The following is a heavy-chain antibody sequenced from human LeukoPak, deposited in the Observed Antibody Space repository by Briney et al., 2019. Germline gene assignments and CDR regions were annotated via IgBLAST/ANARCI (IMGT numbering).Heavy chain of an antibody. D-gene: IGHD1-1*01. J-gene: IGHJ4*02. CDR3: AKDTPTTGYHLDS. CDR1: GFIFRNYA. V-gene: IGHV3-23*01. Sequence: GGSLRLSCAASGFIFRNYAMSWVRQAPGKGLDWVAAIGGSGSSTYYADSVKGRFTISRDNSENTLYLQINSLRVEDTAVYYCAKDTPTTGYHLDSWGQGTLVTVSS. CDR2: IGGSGSST.